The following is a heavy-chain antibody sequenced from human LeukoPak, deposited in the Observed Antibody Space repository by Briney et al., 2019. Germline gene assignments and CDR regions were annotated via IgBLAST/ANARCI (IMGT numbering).Heavy chain of an antibody. Sequence: ASVTVSRKASIYIFTGCFIHWVRRGHGQGLEWMGWSNPKNGGTNPAEKFQRRVTMPRDTSLSPAFMELTGLTSYDTAVYFCAREPPYTGHCDITTRNVSRFDLWGQGTLVTVSS. V-gene: IGHV1-2*02. CDR3: AREPPYTGHCDITTRNVSRFDL. D-gene: IGHD2/OR15-2a*01. CDR1: IYIFTGCF. J-gene: IGHJ4*02. CDR2: SNPKNGGT.